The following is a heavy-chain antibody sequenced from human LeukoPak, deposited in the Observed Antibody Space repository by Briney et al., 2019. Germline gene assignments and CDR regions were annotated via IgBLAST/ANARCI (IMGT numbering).Heavy chain of an antibody. CDR1: GFTFSSYG. CDR2: IWYDGSNK. Sequence: GGSLRLSCAASGFTFSSYGRHWVRQAPGKGLEWVAVIWYDGSNKYYADSVKDRFTIARDNSKSTLYLQMNSLRAEDTAVYYCASGVYDSSGSYFDYWGQGTLVTVSS. CDR3: ASGVYDSSGSYFDY. J-gene: IGHJ4*02. D-gene: IGHD3-22*01. V-gene: IGHV3-33*01.